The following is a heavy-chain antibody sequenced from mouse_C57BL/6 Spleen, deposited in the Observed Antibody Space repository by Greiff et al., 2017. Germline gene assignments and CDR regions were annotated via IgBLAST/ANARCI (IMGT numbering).Heavy chain of an antibody. D-gene: IGHD4-1*01. Sequence: EVQRVESGGGLVQPGGSLKLSCAASGFTFSDYYMYWVRQTPEKRLEWVAYISNGGGSTYYPDTVKGRFTISRDNAKNTLYLQMSRLKSEDTAMYYCARRVLGRGYFDYWGQGTTLTVSS. J-gene: IGHJ2*01. V-gene: IGHV5-12*01. CDR2: ISNGGGST. CDR3: ARRVLGRGYFDY. CDR1: GFTFSDYY.